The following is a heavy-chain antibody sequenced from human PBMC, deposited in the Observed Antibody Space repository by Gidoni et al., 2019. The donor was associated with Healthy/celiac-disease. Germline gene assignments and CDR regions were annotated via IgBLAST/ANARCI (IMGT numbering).Heavy chain of an antibody. CDR1: GFTCSNAG. J-gene: IGHJ4*02. D-gene: IGHD6-19*01. CDR3: TGTGYSSGWYYFDY. Sequence: EVQLVESGGGLVTPGGSLRLSCAASGFTCSNAGMSWVRQAPGKGLGWVGRIKSKTDGGTTDYAAPVKGRFTISRDDSKNTLYLQMNSLKTEDTAVYYCTGTGYSSGWYYFDYWGQGTLVTVSS. CDR2: IKSKTDGGTT. V-gene: IGHV3-15*01.